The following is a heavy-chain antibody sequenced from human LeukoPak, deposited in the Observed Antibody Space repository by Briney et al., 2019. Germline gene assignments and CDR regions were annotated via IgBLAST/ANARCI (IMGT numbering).Heavy chain of an antibody. J-gene: IGHJ4*02. D-gene: IGHD1-26*01. V-gene: IGHV1-18*01. CDR1: GYTFTSYG. CDR3: ARALSKWELLGYYFDY. Sequence: ASVKVSCKAFGYTFTSYGISWVRQAPGQGLEWMGWISAYNGNTNYAQKLQGRVTMTTDTSTSAAYMELRSLRSDDTAVYYCARALSKWELLGYYFDYWGQGTLVTVTS. CDR2: ISAYNGNT.